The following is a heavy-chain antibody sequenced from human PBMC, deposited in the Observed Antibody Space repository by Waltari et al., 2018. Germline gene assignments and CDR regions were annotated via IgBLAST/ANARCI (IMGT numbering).Heavy chain of an antibody. J-gene: IGHJ6*01. CDR2: INSDGSET. V-gene: IGHV3-23*03. CDR1: GFTFKDFD. CDR3: VKVMGDLGTKYGLDV. D-gene: IGHD1-1*01. Sequence: EEQLSESGGGLVQPGGSLRLSCAASGFTFKDFDMTWVRQAPGKGLECVSNINSDGSETQYADFVRGRFTMSRDNSRGTVSLQMNGLRAADTAVYYCVKVMGDLGTKYGLDVWGRGTTVTVSS.